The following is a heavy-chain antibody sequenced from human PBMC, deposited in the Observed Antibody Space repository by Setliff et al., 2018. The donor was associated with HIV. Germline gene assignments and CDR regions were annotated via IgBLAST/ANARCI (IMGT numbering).Heavy chain of an antibody. J-gene: IGHJ6*03. CDR3: ARRRPPPTGSYSKYYMDV. Sequence: SETLSLTCAVSGASISSTTYYWSWIRQPPGKGLEWIGHISYSGTTNYNPSLKSRVTISVDTSKNQFSLKLNSVTAADAAVYYCARRRPPPTGSYSKYYMDVWGTGTTVTVSS. CDR1: GASISSTTYY. V-gene: IGHV4-61*05. CDR2: ISYSGTT. D-gene: IGHD1-26*01.